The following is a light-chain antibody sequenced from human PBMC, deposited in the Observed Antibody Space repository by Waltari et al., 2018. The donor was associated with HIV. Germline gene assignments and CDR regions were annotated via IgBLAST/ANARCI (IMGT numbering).Light chain of an antibody. CDR1: SSNREFTY. Sequence: QSVLTQPPSASGTPGQRVTISCSGISSNREFTYVYWYQQVPGTAPKLLIYKNDQWPSGVPDRFSASKSGTSASLVISGLRSEDEADYYCAAWDDRLSGRVFGTGTRVTVL. CDR3: AAWDDRLSGRV. V-gene: IGLV1-47*01. CDR2: KND. J-gene: IGLJ1*01.